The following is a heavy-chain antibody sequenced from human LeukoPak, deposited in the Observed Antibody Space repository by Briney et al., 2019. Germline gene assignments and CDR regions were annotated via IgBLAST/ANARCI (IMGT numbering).Heavy chain of an antibody. Sequence: GSLRLSCAASGFTFSSYEMNWVRQAPGKGLEWVSYISSSGSTIYYADSVKGRFTISRDNAKNTLYLQMNSLRAEDTAVYYCARDQGHYYDRLDAFDIWGQGTMVTVSS. V-gene: IGHV3-48*03. CDR2: ISSSGSTI. J-gene: IGHJ3*02. CDR1: GFTFSSYE. D-gene: IGHD3-22*01. CDR3: ARDQGHYYDRLDAFDI.